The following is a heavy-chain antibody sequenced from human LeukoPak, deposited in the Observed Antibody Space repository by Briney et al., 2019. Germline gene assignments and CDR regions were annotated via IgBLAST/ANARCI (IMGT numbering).Heavy chain of an antibody. CDR1: EFIFDNYN. CDR2: LGTNGDA. CDR3: ARGWRGIASHYHGMDV. J-gene: IGHJ6*02. D-gene: IGHD6-6*01. V-gene: IGHV3-13*01. Sequence: GGSLRLSCAASEFIFDNYNINWVRQAAGRGLEWVSALGTNGDAYYLGSVRGRFTISRENVKNSLYLQMNSLGVEDTAVYYCARGWRGIASHYHGMDVWGQGTTVTVSS.